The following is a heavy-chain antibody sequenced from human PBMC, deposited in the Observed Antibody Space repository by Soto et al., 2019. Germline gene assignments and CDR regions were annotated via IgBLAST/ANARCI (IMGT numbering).Heavy chain of an antibody. D-gene: IGHD2-2*01. J-gene: IGHJ5*02. CDR1: GYTFSNYG. Sequence: ASVKVSCKTSGYTFSNYGITWVRQAPGQPLEWLGWISLYSDGTNYAQKFQGRVSMTTDTSTTTAYMELRSLRSDDTAVYYCARVVPGAEAWFDPWGQGTLVTVSS. CDR2: ISLYSDGT. CDR3: ARVVPGAEAWFDP. V-gene: IGHV1-18*01.